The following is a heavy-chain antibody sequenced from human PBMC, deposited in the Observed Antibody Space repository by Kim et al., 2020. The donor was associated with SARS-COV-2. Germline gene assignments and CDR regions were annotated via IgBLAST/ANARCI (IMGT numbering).Heavy chain of an antibody. CDR1: GGSISSSY. CDR3: ARGGASSKPLDY. J-gene: IGHJ4*02. CDR2: FSYSGST. Sequence: SETLSLTCSVSGGSISSSYWSWIRQPSGKGLEWIGYFSYSGSTNYNPSLKSRVTISVDTSKNQFSLNLSSVTAADTAVYYCARGGASSKPLDYWGQGTLVTVSS. D-gene: IGHD6-13*01. V-gene: IGHV4-59*01.